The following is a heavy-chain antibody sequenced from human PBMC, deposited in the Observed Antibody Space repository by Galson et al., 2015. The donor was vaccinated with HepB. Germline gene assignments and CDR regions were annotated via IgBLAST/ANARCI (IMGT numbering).Heavy chain of an antibody. CDR3: ARGAGLGYCSSTRCYGQEDAFDI. Sequence: ETLSLTCTISGGSISSYYWSWIRQPPGKGLEWIGYIYSSGSTNYNPSLKSRVTISVDTSKNQFSLKLRSVTAADTAVYYCARGAGLGYCSSTRCYGQEDAFDIWGQGTMVIVSS. CDR1: GGSISSYY. V-gene: IGHV4-59*01. J-gene: IGHJ3*02. CDR2: IYSSGST. D-gene: IGHD2-2*01.